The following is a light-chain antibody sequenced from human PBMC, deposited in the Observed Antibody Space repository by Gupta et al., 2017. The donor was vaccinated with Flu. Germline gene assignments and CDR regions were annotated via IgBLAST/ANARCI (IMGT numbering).Light chain of an antibody. CDR3: QQSNSYSSIT. V-gene: IGKV1-9*01. CDR2: AAS. CDR1: QGISNY. Sequence: SLLSAALGDRVTITCRASQGISNYLAWYQQKPGKAPRPLIFAASTLETGVPSRFSGSGSGTEFTLTISSLQPEDFATYYCQQSNSYSSITFGQGTRLEIE. J-gene: IGKJ5*01.